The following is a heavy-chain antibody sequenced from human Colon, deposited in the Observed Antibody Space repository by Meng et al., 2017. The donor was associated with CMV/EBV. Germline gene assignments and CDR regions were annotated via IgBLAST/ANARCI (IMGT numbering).Heavy chain of an antibody. CDR1: GFILSDYY. J-gene: IGHJ4*02. D-gene: IGHD3-22*01. CDR3: TTGYGDYFDSPGYNS. Sequence: GESLKISCTGSGFILSDYYIDWVRQAPGKGLEWVGRIKNKADGGTIDYAAPVKGRFSISRDDSKKTLYLQMNSLKTEDAGVYYCTTGYGDYFDSPGYNSWGQGTLVTVSS. V-gene: IGHV3-15*01. CDR2: IKNKADGGTI.